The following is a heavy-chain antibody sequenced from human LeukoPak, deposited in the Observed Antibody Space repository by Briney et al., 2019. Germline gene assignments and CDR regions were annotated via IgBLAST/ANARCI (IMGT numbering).Heavy chain of an antibody. D-gene: IGHD5-18*01. Sequence: ASVKVSCKASGYTFTSYAMHWVRQAPGQRLEWMGWINAGNGNTKYSQKFQGRVTITADKSTSTAYMELSSLRSEDTAVYYCAKVDTAMVMDWGQGTLVTVSS. CDR3: AKVDTAMVMD. CDR1: GYTFTSYA. V-gene: IGHV1-3*01. CDR2: INAGNGNT. J-gene: IGHJ4*02.